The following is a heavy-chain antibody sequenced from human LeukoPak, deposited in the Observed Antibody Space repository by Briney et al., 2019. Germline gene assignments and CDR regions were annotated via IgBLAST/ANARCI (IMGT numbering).Heavy chain of an antibody. D-gene: IGHD2-2*01. Sequence: GRSLRLSCVTSGFTFSSYGMHWVRQVPGKGLEWVAVISRDAKSNYHVESVKGRFTISRDNPKNTLYLQMNSLRAEDTAVYYCAKVRRGYCSSTSCYDFDYWGQGTLVTVSS. CDR2: ISRDAKSN. J-gene: IGHJ4*02. V-gene: IGHV3-30*18. CDR3: AKVRRGYCSSTSCYDFDY. CDR1: GFTFSSYG.